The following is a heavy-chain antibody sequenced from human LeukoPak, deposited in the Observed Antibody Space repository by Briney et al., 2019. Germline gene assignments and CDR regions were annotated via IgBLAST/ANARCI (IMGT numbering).Heavy chain of an antibody. D-gene: IGHD2-2*02. CDR2: IRYDGSNK. V-gene: IGHV3-30*02. J-gene: IGHJ4*02. CDR1: GFTFSSYG. Sequence: GGSLRLSCAASGFTFSSYGMQWIRQAPGEGLEWVAFIRYDGSNKYYADSVKGRFTISRDNSKNTLYLQMNSLRAEDTAVYYCAKDMKVVVPAAIGYWGQGTLVTVSS. CDR3: AKDMKVVVPAAIGY.